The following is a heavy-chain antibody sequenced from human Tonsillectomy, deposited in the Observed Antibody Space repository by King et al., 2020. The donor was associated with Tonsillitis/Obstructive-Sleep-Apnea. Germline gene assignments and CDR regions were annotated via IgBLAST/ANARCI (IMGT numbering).Heavy chain of an antibody. D-gene: IGHD3-22*01. Sequence: VQLQESGPGLVKPSETLSLTCTVSGGSISSYYWSWIRQPPGKGLEWIGYIYYSGSTNDNPSLKSRVTISIDTSKNQFSLKLNSVTAADTAVYYCARADDSSGYNPFDYWGQGTLVTVSS. CDR1: GGSISSYY. J-gene: IGHJ4*02. V-gene: IGHV4-59*01. CDR3: ARADDSSGYNPFDY. CDR2: IYYSGST.